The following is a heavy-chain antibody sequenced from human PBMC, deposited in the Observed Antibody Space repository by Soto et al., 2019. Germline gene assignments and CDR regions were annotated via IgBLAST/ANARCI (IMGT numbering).Heavy chain of an antibody. Sequence: PGESLKISCKGSGYSFTSYWISWVRQMPGKGLEWMGRIEPSDSYTNYSPSFQGHVTISADKSISTAYLQWSSLKASDTAMYYCARRKSDCTNGVCYGMDVSGQGTTVTVSS. D-gene: IGHD2-8*01. CDR3: ARRKSDCTNGVCYGMDV. V-gene: IGHV5-10-1*01. CDR1: GYSFTSYW. J-gene: IGHJ6*02. CDR2: IEPSDSYT.